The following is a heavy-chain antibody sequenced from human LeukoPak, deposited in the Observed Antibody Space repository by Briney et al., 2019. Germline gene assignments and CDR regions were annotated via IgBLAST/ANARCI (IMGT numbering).Heavy chain of an antibody. D-gene: IGHD6-13*01. Sequence: PSETLSLTCTVSGGSASSGSYYWSWIRQPPGKGLEWIGYIYYSGSTYHNPSLKSRVTISVDTSKNQFSLKLSSVTAADTAVYYCARAAAGIHYWGQGTLVTVSS. CDR1: GGSASSGSYY. CDR3: ARAAAGIHY. CDR2: IYYSGST. J-gene: IGHJ4*02. V-gene: IGHV4-61*01.